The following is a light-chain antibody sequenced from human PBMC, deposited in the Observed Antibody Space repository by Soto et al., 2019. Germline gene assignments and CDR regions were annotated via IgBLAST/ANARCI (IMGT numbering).Light chain of an antibody. Sequence: QLVLTQPPSVSGAPGQRVTISCTGSRSNIGAGYDVHWYQHLPGTAPKLLVYENTSRPSGVPDRFSGSRSGTSASLAITGLQAEDEADYYCQSFDNSLSGWVFGGGTQLTVL. CDR1: RSNIGAGYD. V-gene: IGLV1-40*01. J-gene: IGLJ3*02. CDR3: QSFDNSLSGWV. CDR2: ENT.